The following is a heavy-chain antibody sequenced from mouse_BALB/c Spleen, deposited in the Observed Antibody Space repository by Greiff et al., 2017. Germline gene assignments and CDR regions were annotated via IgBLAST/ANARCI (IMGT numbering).Heavy chain of an antibody. CDR2: ISNGGGST. D-gene: IGHD2-3*01. Sequence: EVHLVESGGGLVQPGGSLKLSCAASGFTFSSYTMSWVRQTPEKRLEWVAYISNGGGSTYYPDTVKGRFTISRDNAKNTLYLQMSSLKSEDTAMYYCARRDGYSYYYAMDYWGQGTSVTVSS. V-gene: IGHV5-12-2*01. CDR3: ARRDGYSYYYAMDY. CDR1: GFTFSSYT. J-gene: IGHJ4*01.